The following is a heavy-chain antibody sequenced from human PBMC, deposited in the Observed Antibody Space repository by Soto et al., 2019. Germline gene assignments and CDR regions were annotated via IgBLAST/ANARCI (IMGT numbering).Heavy chain of an antibody. CDR2: ISYDGSNK. CDR3: ARAHGGEGSY. D-gene: IGHD3-10*01. J-gene: IGHJ4*02. Sequence: QVQLVESGGGVVQPGRSLRLSCAASGFTFSSYAMHWVRQAPGKGLEWVAVISYDGSNKYYADSVKGRFTISRDNSKNTLYLQMNSRRAEDTAVYYCARAHGGEGSYWGQGTLVTVSS. CDR1: GFTFSSYA. V-gene: IGHV3-30-3*01.